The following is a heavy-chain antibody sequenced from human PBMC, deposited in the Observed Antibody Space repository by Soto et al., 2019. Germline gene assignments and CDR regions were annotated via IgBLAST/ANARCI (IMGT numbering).Heavy chain of an antibody. Sequence: GESLKISFQGSGYSFASYLIGWVRQMPGKELECTGIIYPGDSDTRYSPSFQGQVTISPDKSLRTAYLQWTSLKASDTALYYCGRTPSSSRGYYSEDMVVWCQGTTVTI. J-gene: IGHJ6*02. V-gene: IGHV5-51*01. D-gene: IGHD6-6*01. CDR1: GYSFASYL. CDR3: GRTPSSSRGYYSEDMVV. CDR2: IYPGDSDT.